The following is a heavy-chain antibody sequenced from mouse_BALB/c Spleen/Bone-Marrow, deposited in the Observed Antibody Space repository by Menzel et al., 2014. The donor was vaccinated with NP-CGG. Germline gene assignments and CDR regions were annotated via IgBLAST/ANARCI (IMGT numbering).Heavy chain of an antibody. Sequence: EVKLMESGPELEKPGASVKISCKASGYSFTGYNMNWVKQSNGKSLEWIGNIDPYYGGTSYNQKFKGKATLTVDKSSSTAYMQLKSLTSEDSAVYYCATRYYGYDDYFDCWGQGTTLTVSS. D-gene: IGHD2-2*01. CDR3: ATRYYGYDDYFDC. J-gene: IGHJ2*01. CDR1: GYSFTGYN. CDR2: IDPYYGGT. V-gene: IGHV1-39*01.